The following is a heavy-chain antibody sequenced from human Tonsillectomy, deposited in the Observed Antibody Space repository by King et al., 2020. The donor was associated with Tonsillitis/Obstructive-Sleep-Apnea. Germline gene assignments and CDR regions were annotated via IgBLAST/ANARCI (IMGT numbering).Heavy chain of an antibody. CDR3: ARESSGGQWLVPGGCWYYFDY. V-gene: IGHV4-59*01. CDR2: IYYSGST. D-gene: IGHD6-19*01. J-gene: IGHJ4*02. CDR1: GGSISSYY. Sequence: QLQESGPGLVKPSETLSLTCTVSGGSISSYYWSWIRQPPGKGLEWIGYIYYSGSTNYNPSLKSRVTISVDTSKNQFSLKLSSVTAADTAVYYCARESSGGQWLVPGGCWYYFDYWGQGTLVTVSS.